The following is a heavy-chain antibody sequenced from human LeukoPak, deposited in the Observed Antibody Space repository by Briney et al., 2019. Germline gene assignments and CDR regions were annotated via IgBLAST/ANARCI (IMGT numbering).Heavy chain of an antibody. CDR3: ARLGPYYFDA. J-gene: IGHJ4*02. V-gene: IGHV3-53*01. D-gene: IGHD3-16*01. CDR2: IYSGANT. CDR1: GFIVSSKY. Sequence: QPGGSLRLSCAASGFIVSSKYMSWVRQPPGKGLEWVSVIYSGANTYYADSVQGRFTISRDTSRNTLYLQMNSLRAEDTAVYYFARLGPYYFDAWGQGTLVIVSS.